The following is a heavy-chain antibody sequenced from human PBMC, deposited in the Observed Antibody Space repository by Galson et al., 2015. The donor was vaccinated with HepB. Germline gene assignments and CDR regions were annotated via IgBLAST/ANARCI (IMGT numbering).Heavy chain of an antibody. J-gene: IGHJ4*02. CDR1: GGSFSGYN. V-gene: IGHV4-34*01. CDR2: ISHSGST. Sequence: SETLSLTCGVYGGSFSGYNWTWIRQPPGKGLEWIGEISHSGSTNYNPSLKSRVTVSLDASKSQFSLKLTSVTAADTAVYYCATCLILVRGGFDNWGQGTLVTVSS. CDR3: ATCLILVRGGFDN. D-gene: IGHD3-10*01.